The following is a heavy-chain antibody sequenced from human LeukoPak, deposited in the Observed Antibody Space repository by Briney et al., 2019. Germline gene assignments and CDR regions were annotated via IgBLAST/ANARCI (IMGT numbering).Heavy chain of an antibody. Sequence: PGGSLRLSCAASGFTFSDYYMSWVRQAPGKGLEWVANIKQDGSERYYVDSVKGRFTISRDNAKNSLYLQMISLRVEDTAVYHCAKGGQYFQPWGHGTLVTVSS. CDR3: AKGGQYFQP. CDR2: IKQDGSER. J-gene: IGHJ1*01. CDR1: GFTFSDYY. V-gene: IGHV3-7*01.